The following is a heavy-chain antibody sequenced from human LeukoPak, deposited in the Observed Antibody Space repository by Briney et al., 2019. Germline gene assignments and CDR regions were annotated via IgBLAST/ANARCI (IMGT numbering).Heavy chain of an antibody. J-gene: IGHJ4*02. D-gene: IGHD4-17*01. Sequence: SETLSLTCTVSGGSMSGYYWTWIRQPPGKGLEWIAYIDSSGSITYNPSLKGRVTMSIDTSKNHFSLSLTSATAADTAFYYCARRRGGYGEGEFNYWGQGTLVTVSS. CDR1: GGSMSGYY. CDR2: IDSSGSI. CDR3: ARRRGGYGEGEFNY. V-gene: IGHV4-4*09.